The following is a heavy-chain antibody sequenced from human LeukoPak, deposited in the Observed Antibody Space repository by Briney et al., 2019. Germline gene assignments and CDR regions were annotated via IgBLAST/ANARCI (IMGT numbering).Heavy chain of an antibody. D-gene: IGHD3-10*01. CDR3: AKADYGSGSYGCFDY. CDR1: GFTFDDYA. Sequence: GGSLRLSCAASGFTFDDYAMHWVRQAPGKGLEWVSGISWNSGSIGYADSVKGRFTNSRDNAKNSLYLQMNSLRAEDTALYYCAKADYGSGSYGCFDYWGQGTLVTVSS. V-gene: IGHV3-9*01. CDR2: ISWNSGSI. J-gene: IGHJ4*02.